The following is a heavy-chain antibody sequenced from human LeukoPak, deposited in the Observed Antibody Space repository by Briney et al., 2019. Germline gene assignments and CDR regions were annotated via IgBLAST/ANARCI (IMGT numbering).Heavy chain of an antibody. Sequence: SVKVSCKASGGTFSSYTISWVRQAPGQGLEWMGRIIPILGIANYAQKFQGRVTITADKSTSTAYMELSSLRSEDTAVYYCARSLGGVPAASSGYYYGMDVWGQGTTVTVPS. V-gene: IGHV1-69*02. CDR3: ARSLGGVPAASSGYYYGMDV. D-gene: IGHD2-2*01. J-gene: IGHJ6*02. CDR2: IIPILGIA. CDR1: GGTFSSYT.